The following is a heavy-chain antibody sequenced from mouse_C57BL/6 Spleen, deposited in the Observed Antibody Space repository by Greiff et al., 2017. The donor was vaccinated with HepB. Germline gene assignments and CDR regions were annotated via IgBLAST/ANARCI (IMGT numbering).Heavy chain of an antibody. CDR3: ARGRYGLYYAMDY. D-gene: IGHD2-10*02. Sequence: QVQLKQPGTELVKPGASVKLSCKASGYTFTSYWMHWVKQRPGQGLEWIGNINPSNGGTNYNEKFKSKATLTVDKSSSTAYMQLSSLTSEDSAVYYCARGRYGLYYAMDYWGQGTSVTVSS. J-gene: IGHJ4*01. V-gene: IGHV1-53*01. CDR1: GYTFTSYW. CDR2: INPSNGGT.